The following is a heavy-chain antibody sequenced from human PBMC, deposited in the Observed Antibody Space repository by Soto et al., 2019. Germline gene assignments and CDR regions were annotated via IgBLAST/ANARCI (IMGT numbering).Heavy chain of an antibody. CDR3: ARDYYDSSGYDPLHFDY. D-gene: IGHD3-22*01. J-gene: IGHJ4*02. Sequence: VASVKVSCKASGGTFSSYAISWVRQAPGQGLEWMGGIISIFGTANYAQKFQGRVTITADESTSTAYMELSSLRSEDTAVYYCARDYYDSSGYDPLHFDYWGQGTLVTVSS. CDR2: IISIFGTA. CDR1: GGTFSSYA. V-gene: IGHV1-69*13.